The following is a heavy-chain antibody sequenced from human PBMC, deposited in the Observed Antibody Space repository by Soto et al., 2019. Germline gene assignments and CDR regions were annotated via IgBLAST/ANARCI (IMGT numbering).Heavy chain of an antibody. CDR1: GYTFTNYY. Sequence: QVQLVQSGAEVKKPGASVKLSCKASGYTFTNYYIHWVRQAPGQGLEWMAISNPNGGSTNYAQKFQGRGTLTRDTSTSTVYMDLSSLKSEDTAVYYCARGLAAGDYWGQGNLVTVSS. CDR2: SNPNGGST. D-gene: IGHD6-13*01. V-gene: IGHV1-46*01. CDR3: ARGLAAGDY. J-gene: IGHJ4*02.